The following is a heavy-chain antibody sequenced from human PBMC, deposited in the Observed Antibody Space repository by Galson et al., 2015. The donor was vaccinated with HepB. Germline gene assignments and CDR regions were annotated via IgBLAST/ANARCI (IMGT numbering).Heavy chain of an antibody. D-gene: IGHD4-17*01. J-gene: IGHJ4*02. CDR3: ARGGGDYPQFDY. Sequence: SETLSLTCAVYGGSFSGYYWSWIRQPPGKGLEWIGEINHSGSTNYNPSLKSRITISIGTSKNQFSLKLSSVTAADTAVYYCARGGGDYPQFDYWGQGTLVTVSS. V-gene: IGHV4-34*01. CDR1: GGSFSGYY. CDR2: INHSGST.